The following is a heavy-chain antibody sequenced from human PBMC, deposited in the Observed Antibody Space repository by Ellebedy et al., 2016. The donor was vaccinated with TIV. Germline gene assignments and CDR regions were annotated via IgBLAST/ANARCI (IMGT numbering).Heavy chain of an antibody. CDR2: ISPDGSGT. J-gene: IGHJ5*02. Sequence: GESLKISCAASGFTFSTYWMHWVRHTPEKGLVWLSRISPDGSGTIYADSVKGRFNVSRDNAKNILYLEMNSLRVEDTAVYYCAKTMGTGFDPWGRGIQVTVSS. CDR1: GFTFSTYW. CDR3: AKTMGTGFDP. D-gene: IGHD4/OR15-4a*01. V-gene: IGHV3-74*01.